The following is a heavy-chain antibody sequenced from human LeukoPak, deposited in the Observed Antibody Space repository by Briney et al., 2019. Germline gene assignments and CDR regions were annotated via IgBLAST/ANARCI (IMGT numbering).Heavy chain of an antibody. CDR3: VRVGYSSGWRAPDFDY. Sequence: GGSLRLSCAASGFTVNSNYMSWVRQAPGKGLEWVSIIYSGGITYYADSVKGRFTISRDISNNTLYLQMNNLRADDTAVYYCVRVGYSSGWRAPDFDYWGQGTLVTVSS. V-gene: IGHV3-66*01. D-gene: IGHD6-19*01. CDR1: GFTVNSNY. CDR2: IYSGGIT. J-gene: IGHJ4*02.